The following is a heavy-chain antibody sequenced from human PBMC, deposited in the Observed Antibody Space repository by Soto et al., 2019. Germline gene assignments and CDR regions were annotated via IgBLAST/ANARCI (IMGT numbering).Heavy chain of an antibody. CDR3: ARVVPGAEAWFGL. Sequence: QVQLVQSGGEVKRPGASVKVSCKTSGYTFSNYGITWVRQAPGQPLEWLGWISLYSDGTNYAQKFQGRVSITTDTSTTTAYMELRSLRSDDTAVYYCARVVPGAEAWFGLWGQGTLVTVSS. V-gene: IGHV1-18*01. J-gene: IGHJ5*02. CDR2: ISLYSDGT. CDR1: GYTFSNYG. D-gene: IGHD2-2*01.